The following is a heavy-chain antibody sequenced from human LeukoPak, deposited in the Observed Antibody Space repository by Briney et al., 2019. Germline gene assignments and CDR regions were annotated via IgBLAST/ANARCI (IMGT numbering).Heavy chain of an antibody. CDR3: AKSTRKGGPFYYFDY. Sequence: GGSLRLSCAVSGFTFSNFGMSWVRQAPGKGLERVSTISGSTGETFYADSVKGRFTISRDNSRNTVYLQMNSLRADDTAVYYCAKSTRKGGPFYYFDYWGQGTLVTVSS. CDR2: ISGSTGET. J-gene: IGHJ4*02. V-gene: IGHV3-23*01. D-gene: IGHD2-15*01. CDR1: GFTFSNFG.